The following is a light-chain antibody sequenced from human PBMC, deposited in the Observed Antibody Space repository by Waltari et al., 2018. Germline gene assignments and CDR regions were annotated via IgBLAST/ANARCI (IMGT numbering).Light chain of an antibody. CDR3: QQSYSTPYT. Sequence: DIQMTQSPSSLSASVGDRVTITYRASQRISSYLNWYQQKPGKAPKLLIYAASSLQSGVPSRFSGSGSGTDFTLTIRRLQPEDFATYYCQQSYSTPYTFGQGTKLEIK. V-gene: IGKV1-39*01. J-gene: IGKJ2*01. CDR1: QRISSY. CDR2: AAS.